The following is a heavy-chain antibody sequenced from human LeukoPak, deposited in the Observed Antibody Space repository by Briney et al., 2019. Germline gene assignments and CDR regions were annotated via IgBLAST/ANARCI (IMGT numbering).Heavy chain of an antibody. D-gene: IGHD4-17*01. Sequence: GASVKVSCKASGYTFTSYGISWVRQAPGQGLEWMGWISAYNGNTNYAQKLQGRVTMTTDTSTSAAYMELRSLRSDDTAVYYCARSDRILDYGDFPFDYWGQGTLVTVSS. CDR2: ISAYNGNT. CDR3: ARSDRILDYGDFPFDY. J-gene: IGHJ4*02. CDR1: GYTFTSYG. V-gene: IGHV1-18*01.